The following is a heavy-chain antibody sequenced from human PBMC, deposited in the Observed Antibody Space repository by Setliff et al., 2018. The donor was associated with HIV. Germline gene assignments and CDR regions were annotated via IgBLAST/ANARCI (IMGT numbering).Heavy chain of an antibody. V-gene: IGHV3-48*03. Sequence: GESLKISCVASGFTLSHDEMSWVRQAPGKGLEWVAYISNSARTIYYADSVKGRFTSSRDNGKDSLYLQMNSLRADDTALYYCAREGQATDSFDIWGQGTMVTVS. J-gene: IGHJ3*02. CDR3: AREGQATDSFDI. CDR1: GFTLSHDE. D-gene: IGHD5-12*01. CDR2: ISNSARTI.